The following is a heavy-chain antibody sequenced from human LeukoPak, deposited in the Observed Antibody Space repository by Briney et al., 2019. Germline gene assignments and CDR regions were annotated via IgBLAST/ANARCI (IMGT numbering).Heavy chain of an antibody. V-gene: IGHV3-48*02. CDR1: GFTFSTHN. D-gene: IGHD1-26*01. CDR2: ITSSSSNI. CDR3: ATSGNYYLEY. J-gene: IGHJ4*02. Sequence: GGSLRLSCAASGFTFSTHNMNWVRQAPGKGLEWVSHITSSSSNIYYADSVKGRFTISRDNAKNALYLQMNSLRDEDTAVYYCATSGNYYLEYWGQGTLVTVSS.